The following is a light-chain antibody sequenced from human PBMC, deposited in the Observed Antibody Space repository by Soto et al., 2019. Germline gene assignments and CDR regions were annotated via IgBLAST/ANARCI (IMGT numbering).Light chain of an antibody. J-gene: IGKJ1*01. Sequence: EIVLTQSPATLSLSPGERATLSCRASQNVANYLDWYQQKPGQAPRLLIYESSNRATGIAARFSGSGSGTDFTLTIRSLATADFPVYSCQQRSNRPQTFGQGTKVDIK. CDR1: QNVANY. V-gene: IGKV3-11*01. CDR2: ESS. CDR3: QQRSNRPQT.